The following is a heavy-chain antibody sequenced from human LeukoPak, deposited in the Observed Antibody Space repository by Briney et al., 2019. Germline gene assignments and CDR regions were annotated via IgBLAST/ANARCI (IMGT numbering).Heavy chain of an antibody. D-gene: IGHD6-19*01. V-gene: IGHV4-4*02. CDR3: ARAPLIAVAGRYYYYGMDV. CDR1: GGSISSSNW. J-gene: IGHJ6*02. Sequence: SETLSLTCAVSGGSISSSNWWSWVRQPPGKGLEWIGEIYHSGSTNYNPSLKSRVTISVDKSKNQFPLKLSSVTAADTAVYYCARAPLIAVAGRYYYYGMDVWGQGTTVTVSS. CDR2: IYHSGST.